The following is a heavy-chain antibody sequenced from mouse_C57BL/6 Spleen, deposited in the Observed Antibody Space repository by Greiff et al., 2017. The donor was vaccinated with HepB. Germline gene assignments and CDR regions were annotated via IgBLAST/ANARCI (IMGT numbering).Heavy chain of an antibody. J-gene: IGHJ3*01. Sequence: EVQLQQSGPGLVKPSQSLSLTCSVTGYSITSGYYWNWIRQFPGNKLEWMGYISYDGSNNYNPSLKNRISITRDTSKNQFFLKLNSVTTEDTATYYCARDDDDSAWFAYWGQGTLVTVSA. CDR3: ARDDDDSAWFAY. V-gene: IGHV3-6*01. D-gene: IGHD2-4*01. CDR2: ISYDGSN. CDR1: GYSITSGYY.